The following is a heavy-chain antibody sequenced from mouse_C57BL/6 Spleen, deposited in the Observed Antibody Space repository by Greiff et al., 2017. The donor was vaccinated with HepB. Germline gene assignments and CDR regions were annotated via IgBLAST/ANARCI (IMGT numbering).Heavy chain of an antibody. CDR2: INPNNGGT. Sequence: EVKLQQSGPELVKPGASVKMSCKASGYTFTDYNMHWVKQSHGKSLEWIGYINPNNGGTSYNQKFKGKATLTVNKSSSTAYMELRSLTSEDSAVYYCARWDYDYDWFAYWGQGTLVTVSA. D-gene: IGHD2-4*01. J-gene: IGHJ3*01. CDR3: ARWDYDYDWFAY. CDR1: GYTFTDYN. V-gene: IGHV1-22*01.